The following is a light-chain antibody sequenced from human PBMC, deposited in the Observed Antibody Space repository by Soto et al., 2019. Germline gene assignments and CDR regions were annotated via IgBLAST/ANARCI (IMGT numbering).Light chain of an antibody. V-gene: IGLV2-8*01. Sequence: QSVLTQPPSASGSPGQSVTISCTRTSSDAGGYNYVSWYQHHPGKAPKLVIYEVNKRPSGVPDRFSGSKSGNTASLTVSGLQAEDEADYYCCSDAGSNNLVFGGGTKLTVL. CDR2: EVN. CDR3: CSDAGSNNLV. CDR1: SSDAGGYNY. J-gene: IGLJ2*01.